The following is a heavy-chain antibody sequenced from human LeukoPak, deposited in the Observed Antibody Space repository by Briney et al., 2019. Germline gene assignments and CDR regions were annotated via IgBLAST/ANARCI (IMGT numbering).Heavy chain of an antibody. Sequence: GRSLRLSCAASGFTFSSYGMHWVRQAPGKGPEWVAVISYDGSNKYYADSVKGRFTISRDNSKNTLYLQMNSLRAEDTAVYYCAKAGSISNFDYWGQGTLVTVSS. CDR1: GFTFSSYG. D-gene: IGHD3-10*01. J-gene: IGHJ4*02. V-gene: IGHV3-30*18. CDR2: ISYDGSNK. CDR3: AKAGSISNFDY.